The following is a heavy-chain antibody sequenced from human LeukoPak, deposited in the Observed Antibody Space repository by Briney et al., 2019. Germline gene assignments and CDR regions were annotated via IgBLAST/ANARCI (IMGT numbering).Heavy chain of an antibody. J-gene: IGHJ4*02. CDR1: GFTFSSYA. CDR2: ISYDGSNK. D-gene: IGHD4-17*01. V-gene: IGHV3-30-3*01. Sequence: GGSLRLSCAASGFTFSSYAMHWVRQAPGKGLEWVAVISYDGSNKYYADSVKSRFTISRDNSKNTLYLQMNSLRAEDTAVYYCARDPYSHDYGDNGDYWGQGTLVTVSS. CDR3: ARDPYSHDYGDNGDY.